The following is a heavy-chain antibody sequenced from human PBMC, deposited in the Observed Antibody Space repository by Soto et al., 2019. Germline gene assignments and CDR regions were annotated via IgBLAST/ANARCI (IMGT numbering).Heavy chain of an antibody. CDR1: GFTFSSYA. CDR2: ISYDGSNK. V-gene: IGHV3-30-3*01. CDR3: HLPYYYYGMDV. J-gene: IGHJ6*02. Sequence: GSLRLSCAASGFTFSSYAMHWVRQAPGKGLEWVAVISYDGSNKYYADSVKGRFIISRDNSKNTLYLQMNSLRAEDTAVYYCHLPYYYYGMDVWGQGTTVTVSS.